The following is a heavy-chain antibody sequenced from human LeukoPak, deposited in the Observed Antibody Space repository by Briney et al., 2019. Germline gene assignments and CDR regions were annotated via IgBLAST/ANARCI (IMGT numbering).Heavy chain of an antibody. Sequence: ASVKVSCKASGYTFTGYYMGWVRQAPGQGLEWMGWINPNSGGTNYAQKFQGRVTMTRDTSISTAYMELSRLRSDDTAVYYCAVESSGIAVAGTYYFDYWGQGTLVTVSS. V-gene: IGHV1-2*02. CDR3: AVESSGIAVAGTYYFDY. D-gene: IGHD6-19*01. J-gene: IGHJ4*02. CDR1: GYTFTGYY. CDR2: INPNSGGT.